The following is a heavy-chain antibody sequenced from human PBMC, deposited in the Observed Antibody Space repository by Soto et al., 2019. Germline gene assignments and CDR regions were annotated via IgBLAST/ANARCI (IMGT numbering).Heavy chain of an antibody. Sequence: QVQLQESGPGLVKPSQTLSLTWTVSGGSISNGGYYWSWIRQHPGKGLEWIGYIYYSGSTYYNPSLKSRVTISVDTSKNQFSLKLSSVTAADTAVYYCARGPFHKLPRYSDYIYYYYSMDVWGKGTTVTVSS. CDR3: ARGPFHKLPRYSDYIYYYYSMDV. D-gene: IGHD4-17*01. J-gene: IGHJ6*03. CDR1: GGSISNGGYY. CDR2: IYYSGST. V-gene: IGHV4-31*02.